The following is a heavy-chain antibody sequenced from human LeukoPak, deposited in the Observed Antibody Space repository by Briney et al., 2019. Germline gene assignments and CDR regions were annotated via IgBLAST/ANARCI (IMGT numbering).Heavy chain of an antibody. D-gene: IGHD6-13*01. Sequence: PGGSLRLSCAASGFTFSSYSMNWVRQAPGMGLEWVSSISSSSSYIYYADSVKGRFTISRDNAKNSLYLQMNSLRAEDTAVYYCARRPQYSSSWYSYYYYMDVWGKGTTVTVSS. CDR2: ISSSSSYI. J-gene: IGHJ6*03. V-gene: IGHV3-21*01. CDR1: GFTFSSYS. CDR3: ARRPQYSSSWYSYYYYMDV.